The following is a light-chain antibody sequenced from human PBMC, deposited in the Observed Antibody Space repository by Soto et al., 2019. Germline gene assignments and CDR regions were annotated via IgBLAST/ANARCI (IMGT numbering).Light chain of an antibody. CDR2: VAS. J-gene: IGKJ5*01. CDR1: QSISRW. V-gene: IGKV1-39*01. CDR3: QQRYSTPIT. Sequence: EIQMTQSPSTLAASAGASAAIPCRASQSISRWLAWYQQKTGKAPKLLIYVASSLHGGVPSRVSGSGSGNDVTIKLSSMQTDEGATDSCQQRYSTPITFDQGTRLEIK.